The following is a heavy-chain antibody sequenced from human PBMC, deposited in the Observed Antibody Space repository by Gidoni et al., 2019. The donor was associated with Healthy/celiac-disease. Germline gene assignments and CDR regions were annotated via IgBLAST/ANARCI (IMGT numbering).Heavy chain of an antibody. CDR3: AISSLITMVRVVMGARDY. Sequence: EVQLLESGGGLVQPGGSLRLSCAASGFTFSSSAMSWVRQAPGKWLECVSVFSGSGGSTYYADSVKGRFTISRDNSKNTLYLQMNSLRAEDTAVYYCAISSLITMVRVVMGARDYWGQGTLVTVSS. D-gene: IGHD3-10*01. CDR1: GFTFSSSA. V-gene: IGHV3-23*01. CDR2: FSGSGGST. J-gene: IGHJ4*02.